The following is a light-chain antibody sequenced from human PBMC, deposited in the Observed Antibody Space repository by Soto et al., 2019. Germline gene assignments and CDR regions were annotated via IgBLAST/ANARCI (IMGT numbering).Light chain of an antibody. CDR2: GAS. Sequence: EIVLTQSPATLSVSPGERATLSCMASQSVTRNLAWYQQKPGRAPRLLIYGASTRATGMPGRFSGSGSGTGFTLTISRLEPEDFAVYYCQQYGNLPRTFGQGTKVDIK. CDR1: QSVTRN. CDR3: QQYGNLPRT. V-gene: IGKV3D-15*01. J-gene: IGKJ1*01.